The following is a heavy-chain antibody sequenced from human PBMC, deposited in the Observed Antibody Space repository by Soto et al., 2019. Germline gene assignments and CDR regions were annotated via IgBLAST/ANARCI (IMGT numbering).Heavy chain of an antibody. CDR1: GDSVSSNSAA. CDR2: TYYRSKCYN. J-gene: IGHJ6*02. V-gene: IGHV6-1*01. Sequence: SQTLSLTCAISGDSVSSNSAAWNWIRQSPSRGLEWLGRTYYRSKCYNDYAVSVKSRITINPDTSKNQFSLQLNFVTPEDTALYYCARRHGFAGTGYDFWSGPYYYGMDVWGQGTTVTVSS. D-gene: IGHD3-3*01. CDR3: ARRHGFAGTGYDFWSGPYYYGMDV.